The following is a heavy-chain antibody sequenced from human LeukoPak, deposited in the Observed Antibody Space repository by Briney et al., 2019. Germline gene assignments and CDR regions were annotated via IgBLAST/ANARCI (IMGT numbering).Heavy chain of an antibody. J-gene: IGHJ4*02. CDR2: ISGSGGST. V-gene: IGHV3-23*01. CDR3: AKVLMIVVVSSPVDY. D-gene: IGHD3-22*01. Sequence: GGSLRLSCAASGFTFSSYAMSWVHQAPGKGLEWVSAISGSGGSTYYADSVKGRFTISRDNSKNTLYLQMNSLRAEDTAVYYCAKVLMIVVVSSPVDYWGQGTLVTVSS. CDR1: GFTFSSYA.